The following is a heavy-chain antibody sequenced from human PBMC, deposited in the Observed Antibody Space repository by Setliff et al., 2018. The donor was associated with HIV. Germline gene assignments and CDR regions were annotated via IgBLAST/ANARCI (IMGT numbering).Heavy chain of an antibody. J-gene: IGHJ6*03. V-gene: IGHV1-2*02. D-gene: IGHD2-8*01. CDR3: ARLTADRTNYYYYMDV. CDR2: ISPKYGGT. Sequence: ASVKVSCKASGYSFSDYYIHWVRQAPGHGFQWMGWISPKYGGTNYAQNFQGRVTMTRDTSISTAYMELSSPGSDDTAVYFCARLTADRTNYYYYMDVWGKGTTVTVSS. CDR1: GYSFSDYY.